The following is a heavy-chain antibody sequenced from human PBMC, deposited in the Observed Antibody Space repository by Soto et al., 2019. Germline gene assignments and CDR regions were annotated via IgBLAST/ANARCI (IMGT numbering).Heavy chain of an antibody. J-gene: IGHJ3*02. V-gene: IGHV3-30*18. CDR1: GFTFSSYG. Sequence: QVQLVESGGGVVQPGRSLRLSCAASGFTFSSYGMHWVRQAPGKGLEWVAVISYDGRSKYYADSVQGRFTISRDNSKNTLYLQMNSLRAEATAVYYCAKERYYYALWDAFDIWGQGTMVTVSP. CDR2: ISYDGRSK. D-gene: IGHD3-10*01. CDR3: AKERYYYALWDAFDI.